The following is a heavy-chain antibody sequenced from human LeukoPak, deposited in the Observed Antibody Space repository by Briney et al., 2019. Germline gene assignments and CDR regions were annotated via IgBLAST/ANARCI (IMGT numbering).Heavy chain of an antibody. V-gene: IGHV1-18*01. D-gene: IGHD1-7*01. CDR3: ARGAPRGVWNFYFDY. CDR1: GYAFSSYG. Sequence: ASVKVSCKASGYAFSSYGIGWVRQAPGQGLEWMGWVGPYNRKTNYSQKFQGRVTMTTDTSTNTAYLELRTLRSDDTAVYYCARGAPRGVWNFYFDYWRQGTLVSVSS. CDR2: VGPYNRKT. J-gene: IGHJ4*02.